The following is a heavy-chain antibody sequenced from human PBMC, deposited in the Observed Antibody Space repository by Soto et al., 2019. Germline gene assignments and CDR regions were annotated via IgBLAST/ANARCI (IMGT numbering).Heavy chain of an antibody. CDR1: GFSFPSYA. V-gene: IGHV3-23*01. D-gene: IGHD2-15*01. CDR2: FGGSGGST. J-gene: IGHJ6*03. CDR3: AKNGVASRPYYYYYMDV. Sequence: GGSLRLSCAASGFSFPSYAMSWVRQTPGKGLEWVAGFGGSGGSTYYADSVKGRFTISRDNSRNTLYLQMNGLRAEDTAMYYCAKNGVASRPYYYYYMDVWGKGTTVTVSS.